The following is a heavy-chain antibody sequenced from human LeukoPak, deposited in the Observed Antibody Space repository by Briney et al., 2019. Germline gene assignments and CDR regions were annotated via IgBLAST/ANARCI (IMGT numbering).Heavy chain of an antibody. CDR2: ISSSGSYI. CDR1: AFTFSTCS. J-gene: IGHJ4*02. V-gene: IGHV3-21*01. D-gene: IGHD5-18*01. Sequence: GGSLRLSCAASAFTFSTCSMNWVRQAPGKGLEWVSSISSSGSYIYYADSVKGRFTISRDNAKNSLHLQMSGLRAEDTAVYYCARGSGVQVWSSLDYWGQGTLVTVSS. CDR3: ARGSGVQVWSSLDY.